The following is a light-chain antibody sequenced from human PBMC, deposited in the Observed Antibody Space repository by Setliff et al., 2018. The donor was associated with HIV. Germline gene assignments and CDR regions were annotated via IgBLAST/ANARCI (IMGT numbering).Light chain of an antibody. CDR1: SSDVGGYNY. V-gene: IGLV2-14*03. CDR2: GVS. J-gene: IGLJ1*01. Sequence: QSVLSQPASVSGSPGQSITISCTGTSSDVGGYNYVSWYQQRPGKAPELVIFGVSNRPSGVSNRFSGSKSGNTASLTISWLQPEDEADYFCSSYTSYSTSVFGTGTKVTVL. CDR3: SSYTSYSTSV.